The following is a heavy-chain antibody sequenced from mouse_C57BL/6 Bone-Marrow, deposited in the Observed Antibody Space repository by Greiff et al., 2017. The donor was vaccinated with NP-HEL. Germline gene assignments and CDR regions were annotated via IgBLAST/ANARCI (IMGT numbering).Heavy chain of an antibody. V-gene: IGHV1-64*01. CDR3: ARSGTTVVATDY. Sequence: VQLQQPGAELVKPGASVKLSCKASGYTFTSYWMHWVKQRPGQGLEWIGMIHPNSGSTNYNEKFKSKATLTVDKSSSTAYMQLSSLTSEDSAVYDCARSGTTVVATDYWGQGTTLTVSS. J-gene: IGHJ2*01. CDR1: GYTFTSYW. CDR2: IHPNSGST. D-gene: IGHD1-1*01.